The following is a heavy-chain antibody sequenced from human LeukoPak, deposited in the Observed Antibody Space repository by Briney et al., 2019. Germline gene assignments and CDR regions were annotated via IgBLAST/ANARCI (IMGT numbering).Heavy chain of an antibody. J-gene: IGHJ4*02. CDR1: GFTFSSYW. CDR3: ARGGDFWSGFSTY. V-gene: IGHV3-7*03. CDR2: IKQDGSEK. D-gene: IGHD3-3*01. Sequence: GGSLRLSCAASGFTFSSYWMSWVRQAPGKGLEWVANIKQDGSEKYYVDSVKGRFTISRDNSKNTLYLQMNSLRAEDTAVYYCARGGDFWSGFSTYWGQGTLVTVSS.